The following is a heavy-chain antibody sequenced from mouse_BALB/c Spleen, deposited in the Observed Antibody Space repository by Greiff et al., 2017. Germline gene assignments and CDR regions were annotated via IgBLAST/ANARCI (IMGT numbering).Heavy chain of an antibody. CDR1: GYTFTSYW. Sequence: VQLQQPGAELVKPGASVKLSCKASGYTFTSYWMHWVKQRPGQGLEWIGEINPSNGRTNYNEKFKSKATLTVDKSSSTAYMQLSSLTSEDSAVYYCARFGIDYWGQGTTLTVSS. V-gene: IGHV1S81*02. J-gene: IGHJ2*01. D-gene: IGHD1-1*02. CDR2: INPSNGRT. CDR3: ARFGIDY.